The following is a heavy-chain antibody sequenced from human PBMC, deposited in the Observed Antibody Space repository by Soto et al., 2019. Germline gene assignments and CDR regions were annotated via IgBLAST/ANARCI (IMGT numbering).Heavy chain of an antibody. CDR2: IYYSGST. CDR1: GGSISSGDYY. J-gene: IGHJ5*02. CDR3: ARDSYYYGSGSFNWFDP. D-gene: IGHD3-10*01. Sequence: SETLSLTCTVSGGSISSGDYYWSWIRQPPGKGLEWIGYIYYSGSTYYNPSLKSRVTISVDTSKNQFSLKLSSVTAADTAVYYCARDSYYYGSGSFNWFDPWGQGTLVTVSS. V-gene: IGHV4-30-4*01.